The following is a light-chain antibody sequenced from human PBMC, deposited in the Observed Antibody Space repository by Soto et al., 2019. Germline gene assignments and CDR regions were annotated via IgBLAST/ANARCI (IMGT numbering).Light chain of an antibody. J-gene: IGKJ1*01. CDR2: GAS. Sequence: EIVMTQSPATLSVSPGERVTLSCRASQDIRSSLAWYQQKPGQAPRLLIYGASSRATGIPDRFSGSGSGTDFTLTISRLEPEDFAVYYCQQYGSSPGTFGQGTKVDIK. CDR3: QQYGSSPGT. V-gene: IGKV3-20*01. CDR1: QDIRSS.